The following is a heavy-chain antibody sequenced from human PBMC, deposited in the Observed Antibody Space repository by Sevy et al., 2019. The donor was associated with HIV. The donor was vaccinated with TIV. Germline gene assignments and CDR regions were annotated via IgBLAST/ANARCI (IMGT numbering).Heavy chain of an antibody. CDR1: GDSISSSSYY. V-gene: IGHV4-39*01. CDR2: IYYTGST. J-gene: IGHJ5*02. D-gene: IGHD4-17*01. CDR3: ARLPYGDYSNWFDP. Sequence: SETLSLTCTVSGDSISSSSYYWGWIRQPPGKGLVCIGTIYYTGSTYYNPSLKSRVIISIDTSKNQFSLKLSSVTAADTALYYCARLPYGDYSNWFDPWGQGILVTVSS.